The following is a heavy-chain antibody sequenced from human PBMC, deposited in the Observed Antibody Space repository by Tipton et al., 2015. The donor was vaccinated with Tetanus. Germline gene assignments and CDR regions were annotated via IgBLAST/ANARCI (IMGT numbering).Heavy chain of an antibody. V-gene: IGHV4-39*01. Sequence: TLSLTCTVSGGSISSSSYYWGWIRQSPGKGLEWIGNIYHRGNPYYNPSLKSRVAISVDTSKNQLSLNLRSVTAGDTATYYCVGGDGSGYRFDYWGQGALVTVSS. CDR1: GGSISSSSYY. CDR2: IYHRGNP. D-gene: IGHD3-9*01. J-gene: IGHJ4*02. CDR3: VGGDGSGYRFDY.